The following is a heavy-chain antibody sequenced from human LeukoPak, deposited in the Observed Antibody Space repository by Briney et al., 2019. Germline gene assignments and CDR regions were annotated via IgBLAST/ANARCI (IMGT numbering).Heavy chain of an antibody. Sequence: ASVKVSCKASGYTFTNYYMHWVRQAPGQGLEWMGVIDPNGGGASYPQKVQGRVTMTRDTSTSTAYMELSSLRSEGTAVYYCAAWGSSSSPLPGMDVWGQGTTVTVSS. V-gene: IGHV1-46*01. CDR1: GYTFTNYY. D-gene: IGHD6-13*01. CDR3: AAWGSSSSPLPGMDV. J-gene: IGHJ6*02. CDR2: IDPNGGGA.